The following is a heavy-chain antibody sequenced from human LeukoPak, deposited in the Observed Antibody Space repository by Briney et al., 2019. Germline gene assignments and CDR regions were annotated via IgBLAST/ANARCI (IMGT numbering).Heavy chain of an antibody. CDR1: GTSVSSSNW. D-gene: IGHD4-17*01. CDR3: ARGYGDYDNWFAP. CDR2: IYHSGST. J-gene: IGHJ5*02. Sequence: SGTLSLTCVVSGTSVSSSNWWSWVRQPPGKGLEWIGEIYHSGSTNYNPSLKSRVTISVDNFKNQFSLKLNSVTAADTAVYYCARGYGDYDNWFAPWGQGTLVTVSS. V-gene: IGHV4-4*02.